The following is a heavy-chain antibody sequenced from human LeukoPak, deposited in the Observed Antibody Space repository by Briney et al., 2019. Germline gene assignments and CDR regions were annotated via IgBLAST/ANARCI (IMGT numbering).Heavy chain of an antibody. J-gene: IGHJ4*02. V-gene: IGHV3-48*03. CDR2: ISSSGSTI. CDR1: GFTFSSYE. Sequence: PGGSLRLSCAASGFTFSSYEMNWVRQAPGKGLEWVSYISSSGSTIYYADSVKGRFTISRDNSKNTLYLQMNSLRAEDTAVYYCAKDPAYGSGSYYESPNFDYWGQGTLVTVSS. CDR3: AKDPAYGSGSYYESPNFDY. D-gene: IGHD3-10*01.